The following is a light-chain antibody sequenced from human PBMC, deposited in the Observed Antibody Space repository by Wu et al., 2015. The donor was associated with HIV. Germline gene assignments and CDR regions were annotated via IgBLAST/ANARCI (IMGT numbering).Light chain of an antibody. J-gene: IGKJ1*01. CDR3: QQYGSLLWA. V-gene: IGKV3-20*01. CDR2: GTS. Sequence: EIVMTQSPATLSVSPGERATLSCRASQSLSSSFLAWYQQKPGQAPRLLIYGTSNRATGIPDRFSGSGSGTDFTLIISRLEPEDFAVYYCQQYGSLLWAFGQGTKVEVK. CDR1: QSLSSSF.